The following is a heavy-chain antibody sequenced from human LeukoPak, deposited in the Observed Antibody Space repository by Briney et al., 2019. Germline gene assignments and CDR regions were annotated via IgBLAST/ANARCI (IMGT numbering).Heavy chain of an antibody. Sequence: SETLSLTCTVSGGSISSYYWSWIQQPAGKGLEWIGRIYTSGSTNYNPSLKSRVTISVDTSKNQFSLKLSSVTAADTAVYYCARGVGGFGELSFDYWGQGTLVTVSS. V-gene: IGHV4-4*07. CDR2: IYTSGST. CDR3: ARGVGGFGELSFDY. CDR1: GGSISSYY. J-gene: IGHJ4*02. D-gene: IGHD3-10*01.